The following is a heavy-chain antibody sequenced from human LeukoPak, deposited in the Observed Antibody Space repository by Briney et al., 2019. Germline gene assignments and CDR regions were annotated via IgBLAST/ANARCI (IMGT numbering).Heavy chain of an antibody. CDR2: INHSGST. Sequence: SETLSLTCAVYGGSFSGYYWSWIRQPPGKGLEWIGEINHSGSTNYNPSLKSRVTISVDTSKNQFSLKLSSVTAADTAVYYCARHQAGFHYDILTGGWFDPWGQGTLVTVSS. J-gene: IGHJ5*02. V-gene: IGHV4-34*01. D-gene: IGHD3-9*01. CDR3: ARHQAGFHYDILTGGWFDP. CDR1: GGSFSGYY.